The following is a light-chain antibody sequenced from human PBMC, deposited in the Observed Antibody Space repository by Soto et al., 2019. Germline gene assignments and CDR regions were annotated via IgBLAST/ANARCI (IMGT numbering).Light chain of an antibody. V-gene: IGLV2-8*01. CDR2: EVS. CDR1: SSDVGGYNY. Sequence: QSVLTQPPSASGSPGQSVTISCSGTSSDVGGYNYVSWYQQHPGKAPKLMIYEVSKRPSGVPDRFSGSKSGNTASLTVSGLQAEDEADYYCSSYAGSIGVVFGTGTKVTVL. CDR3: SSYAGSIGVV. J-gene: IGLJ1*01.